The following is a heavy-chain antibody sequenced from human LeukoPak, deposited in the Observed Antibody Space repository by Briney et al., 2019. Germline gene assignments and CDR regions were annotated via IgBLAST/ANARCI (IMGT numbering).Heavy chain of an antibody. D-gene: IGHD3-3*01. J-gene: IGHJ4*02. CDR3: ARVEVLRFLEWYGRDY. V-gene: IGHV1-18*01. Sequence: ASVKVSCKASGYTFTSYGISWVRHAPGQGLEWMGWISAYNGNTNYAQKLQGRVTMTTDTSTSTAYMELRSLRSDDTVVYYCARVEVLRFLEWYGRDYWGQGTLVTVSS. CDR2: ISAYNGNT. CDR1: GYTFTSYG.